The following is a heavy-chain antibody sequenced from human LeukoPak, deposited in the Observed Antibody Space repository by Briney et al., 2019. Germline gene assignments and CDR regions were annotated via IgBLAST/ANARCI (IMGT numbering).Heavy chain of an antibody. V-gene: IGHV3-15*01. CDR1: GFTFSNAW. J-gene: IGHJ4*02. Sequence: KPGGSLRLSCAASGFTFSNAWVSWVRQAPGKGLEWVGRIKSKPDGGTIDYAAPVKGRFTISRDDSKNTLYLQVNSLKTEDTAVYYCTTEDIAVPGIGLDYWGQGTLVTVSS. D-gene: IGHD6-19*01. CDR2: IKSKPDGGTI. CDR3: TTEDIAVPGIGLDY.